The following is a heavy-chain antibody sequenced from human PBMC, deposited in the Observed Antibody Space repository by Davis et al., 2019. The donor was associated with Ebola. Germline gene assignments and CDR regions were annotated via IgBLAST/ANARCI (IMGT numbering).Heavy chain of an antibody. CDR2: ISGDGGST. Sequence: GESLKISCAASGFTFSSYAMSWVRQAPGKGLEWVSAISGDGGSTYYADSVKGRFTISRDNSKNSLYLQMNSLRTEDTALYYCAKVGLITFGGVIEWYYFDYWGQGTLVTVSS. CDR1: GFTFSSYA. V-gene: IGHV3-43*02. CDR3: AKVGLITFGGVIEWYYFDY. D-gene: IGHD3-16*02. J-gene: IGHJ4*02.